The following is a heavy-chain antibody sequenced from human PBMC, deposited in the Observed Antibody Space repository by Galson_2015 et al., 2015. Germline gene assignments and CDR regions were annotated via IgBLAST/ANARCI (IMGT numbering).Heavy chain of an antibody. Sequence: SLRLSCAASGFTVSSNYMSWVRQAPGKGLEWVSVIYSGGSTYYADSVKGRFTISRDNSKNTLYLQMNSLRAEDTAVYYCARLSVVTNDYADYWGQGALVTVSS. CDR1: GFTVSSNY. J-gene: IGHJ4*02. CDR2: IYSGGST. D-gene: IGHD4-23*01. V-gene: IGHV3-53*01. CDR3: ARLSVVTNDYADY.